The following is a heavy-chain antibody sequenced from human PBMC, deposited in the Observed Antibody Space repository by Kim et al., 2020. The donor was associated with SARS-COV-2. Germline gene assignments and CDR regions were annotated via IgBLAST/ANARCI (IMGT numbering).Heavy chain of an antibody. J-gene: IGHJ4*02. CDR2: NKTNTGNP. V-gene: IGHV7-4-1*02. Sequence: WNKTNTGNPTYAQVFTGRFVFSLDTSVSTAYLQISSLKAEDTAVYFCARQEYDSSSYRQGFDYWGQGTLVTVS. D-gene: IGHD3-22*01. CDR3: ARQEYDSSSYRQGFDY.